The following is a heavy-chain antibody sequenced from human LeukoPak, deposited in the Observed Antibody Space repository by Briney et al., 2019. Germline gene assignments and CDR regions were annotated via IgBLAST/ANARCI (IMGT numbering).Heavy chain of an antibody. CDR2: IYYSGST. D-gene: IGHD3-22*01. CDR1: GGSISSYY. CDR3: AKRRGTYDSSGYSYYFDY. V-gene: IGHV4-59*01. Sequence: SETLSLTCTVSGGSISSYYWSWIRQPPGKGLEWIGYIYYSGSTNYNPSLKSRVTISVDTSKNQFSLKLSSVTAADTAVYYCAKRRGTYDSSGYSYYFDYWGQGTLVTVSS. J-gene: IGHJ4*02.